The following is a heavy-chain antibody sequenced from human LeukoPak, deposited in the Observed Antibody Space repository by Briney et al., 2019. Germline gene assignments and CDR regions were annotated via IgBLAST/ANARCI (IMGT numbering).Heavy chain of an antibody. J-gene: IGHJ3*02. V-gene: IGHV4-34*01. D-gene: IGHD5-24*01. Sequence: SETLSLTCAVYGGSFSGYYRSWIRQPPGKGLEWIGEINQSGSTNYNPSLKSRVTISVDTSKNQFSLKLSSVTAADTAVYYCARGVVEMATITLGDAFDIWGQGTMVTVSS. CDR3: ARGVVEMATITLGDAFDI. CDR1: GGSFSGYY. CDR2: INQSGST.